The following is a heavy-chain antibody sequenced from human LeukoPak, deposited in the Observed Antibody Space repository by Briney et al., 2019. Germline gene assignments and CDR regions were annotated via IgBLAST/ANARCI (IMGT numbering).Heavy chain of an antibody. V-gene: IGHV1-69*05. CDR1: GGTFSSYA. D-gene: IGHD6-6*01. CDR3: ARGFRAARLRGEAFDI. CDR2: IIPIFCTA. J-gene: IGHJ3*02. Sequence: GASVKVSCKASGGTFSSYAISWVRQAPGQGLEWMGGIIPIFCTANYAQKFQGRVTITTDESTSTAYMELSSLRSEDTAVYYCARGFRAARLRGEAFDIWGQGTMVTVSS.